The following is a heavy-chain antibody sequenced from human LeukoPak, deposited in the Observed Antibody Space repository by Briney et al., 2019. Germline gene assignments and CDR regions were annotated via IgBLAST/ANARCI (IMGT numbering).Heavy chain of an antibody. Sequence: GGSLRLSCAASGFTFKNAWMSWVRQAPGKGLEWVGRIKSKAHGGTTDYAAPVKDRFTISRDDSKNTLYLQMNSLKTEDTAVYYCTTGTWIQLWLADYWGQGTLVTVSS. D-gene: IGHD5-18*01. J-gene: IGHJ4*02. V-gene: IGHV3-15*01. CDR2: IKSKAHGGTT. CDR1: GFTFKNAW. CDR3: TTGTWIQLWLADY.